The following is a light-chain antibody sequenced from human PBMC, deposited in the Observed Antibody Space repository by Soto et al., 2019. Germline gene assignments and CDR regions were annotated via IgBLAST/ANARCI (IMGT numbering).Light chain of an antibody. V-gene: IGKV1-27*01. CDR3: QKFHSPPLT. Sequence: DIQLTQSPSSLSASVGDRVTITCRASQGIYNYIAWYQQKPGKVPKLLIYGASALHSGVPSRFSGSGSGTDFTLTISSLQPEDVATYYCQKFHSPPLTFGGGTKVEIK. CDR2: GAS. J-gene: IGKJ4*01. CDR1: QGIYNY.